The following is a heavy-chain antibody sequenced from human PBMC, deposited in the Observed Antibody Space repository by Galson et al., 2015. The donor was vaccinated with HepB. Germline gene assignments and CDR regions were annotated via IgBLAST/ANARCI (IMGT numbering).Heavy chain of an antibody. D-gene: IGHD3-9*01. CDR3: AKRSFPFDWQTPTDY. CDR2: ISGSGGST. V-gene: IGHV3-23*01. CDR1: GFTFSSYA. J-gene: IGHJ4*02. Sequence: SLRLSCAASGFTFSSYAMSWVRQAPGKGLEWVSAISGSGGSTYYADSVKGRFTISRDNSKNTLYLQMNSLRAEDTAVYYCAKRSFPFDWQTPTDYWGQGTLVTVSS.